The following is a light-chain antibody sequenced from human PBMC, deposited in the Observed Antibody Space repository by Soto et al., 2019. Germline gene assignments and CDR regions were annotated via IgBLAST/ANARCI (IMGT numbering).Light chain of an antibody. J-gene: IGKJ1*01. V-gene: IGKV3-20*01. CDR3: QQYGNSPWA. CDR2: GAS. Sequence: IVLTQTPGTLSLSPGERATLSCRASQSVSSNYLAWFQQKPGQAPRLLIYGASSRVTGIPDRFSGSGSGTDFTLTISRLEPEDFAVYYCQQYGNSPWAFGQGTKVKIK. CDR1: QSVSSNY.